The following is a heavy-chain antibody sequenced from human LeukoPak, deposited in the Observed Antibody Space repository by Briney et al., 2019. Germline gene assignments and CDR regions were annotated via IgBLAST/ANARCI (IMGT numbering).Heavy chain of an antibody. CDR3: AKDPYYDFWSGYYYFDY. V-gene: IGHV3-23*01. CDR2: ISGSGGYT. CDR1: GLTFSNYA. J-gene: IGHJ4*02. D-gene: IGHD3-3*01. Sequence: GGSLRLSCAASGLTFSNYAMSWVRQAPGKGLEWVSGISGSGGYTYYADSVKGRFTISRDNSKNTRYLQMNSLRAEDTAIYYCAKDPYYDFWSGYYYFDYWGQGTLVTVSS.